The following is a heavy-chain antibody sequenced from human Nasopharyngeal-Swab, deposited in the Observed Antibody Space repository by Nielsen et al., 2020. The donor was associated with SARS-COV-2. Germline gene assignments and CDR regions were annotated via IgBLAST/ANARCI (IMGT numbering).Heavy chain of an antibody. J-gene: IGHJ6*03. Sequence: WVRQPPGQGLEWTGIINPSGGSTSYAQKFQGRVTMTRDTSTSTVYMELSSLRSEDTAVYYCARDRVAAAGTGSDYYYYYYMDVWGKGTTVTVPS. CDR3: ARDRVAAAGTGSDYYYYYYMDV. D-gene: IGHD6-13*01. CDR2: INPSGGST. V-gene: IGHV1-46*01.